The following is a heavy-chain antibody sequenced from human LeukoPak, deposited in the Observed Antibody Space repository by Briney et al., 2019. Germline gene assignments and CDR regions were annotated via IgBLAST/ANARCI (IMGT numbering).Heavy chain of an antibody. D-gene: IGHD6-13*01. J-gene: IGHJ6*03. V-gene: IGHV5-51*01. Sequence: GESLKISCKGSGYSFTNYWIGWVRQMPGKGLEWMGIIYPGDSDTRYSPSFQGQVTISADKSISTAYLQWSSLKASDTAMYYCARLRRQQQLDFYYYYMDVWGKGTTVTISS. CDR3: ARLRRQQQLDFYYYYMDV. CDR2: IYPGDSDT. CDR1: GYSFTNYW.